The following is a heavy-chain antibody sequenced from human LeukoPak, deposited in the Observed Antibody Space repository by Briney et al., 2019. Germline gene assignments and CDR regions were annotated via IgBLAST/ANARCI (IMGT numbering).Heavy chain of an antibody. V-gene: IGHV4-59*08. D-gene: IGHD6-19*01. Sequence: KASETLSLTCTVSGGSISSYYWSWIRQPPGKGLEWIGYIYYSGSTNYNPSLKSRVTISVDTSKNQFSLRLSSLTAADTAVYYCAGVTAVADLGWFDPWGQGTLVTVSS. CDR2: IYYSGST. CDR1: GGSISSYY. CDR3: AGVTAVADLGWFDP. J-gene: IGHJ5*02.